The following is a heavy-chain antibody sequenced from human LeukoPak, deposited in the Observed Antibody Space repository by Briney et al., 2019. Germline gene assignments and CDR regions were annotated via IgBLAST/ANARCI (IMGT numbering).Heavy chain of an antibody. CDR1: GFTVSSNY. CDR3: ASSKYGSGNHNWFDP. D-gene: IGHD3-10*01. J-gene: IGHJ5*02. Sequence: GGSLRLSCAASGFTVSSNYMTWVRQAPGKGLEWVSFIHSGGGTYYADSVRGRFTISRDNSKNTLYLQMSSLRAEDTAVYYCASSKYGSGNHNWFDPWGQGTLVTVSS. V-gene: IGHV3-53*01. CDR2: IHSGGGT.